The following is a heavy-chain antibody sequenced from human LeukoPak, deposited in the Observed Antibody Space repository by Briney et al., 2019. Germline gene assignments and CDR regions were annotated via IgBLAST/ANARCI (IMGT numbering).Heavy chain of an antibody. D-gene: IGHD1-26*01. CDR2: IYYSGST. V-gene: IGHV4-59*01. CDR1: GGSISSYY. CDR3: ARDGWELLYGMDV. J-gene: IGHJ6*02. Sequence: PSETLSLTCTVSGGSISSYYWSWIRQPPGKGLEWIGYIYYSGSTNYNPSLKSRVTISVDTSKNQFSLKLSSVTAADTAVYYCARDGWELLYGMDVWGQGTTVTVSS.